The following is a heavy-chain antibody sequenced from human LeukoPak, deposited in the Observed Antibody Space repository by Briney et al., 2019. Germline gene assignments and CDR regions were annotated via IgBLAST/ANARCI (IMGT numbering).Heavy chain of an antibody. D-gene: IGHD3-10*01. CDR3: ASWVRGVNYYYYMDV. Sequence: GASVKVSCKASGGTFSNYAITWVRQAPGQGLEWMGGIIPMFGTANYAQKFQGRVTITADESTSTAYMELSSLRSEDTAVYYCASWVRGVNYYYYMDVWGKGTTVTISS. V-gene: IGHV1-69*13. J-gene: IGHJ6*03. CDR1: GGTFSNYA. CDR2: IIPMFGTA.